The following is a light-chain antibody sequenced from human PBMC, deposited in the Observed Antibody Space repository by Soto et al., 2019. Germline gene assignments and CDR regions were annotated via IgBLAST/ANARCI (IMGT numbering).Light chain of an antibody. CDR2: AAS. CDR3: QQYDNWPPWT. Sequence: EIVMTQSPATLSVSPVEGATLSCMASQSISNNLAWYQQTPGQAPRLLIYAASTRATCIPARFSGSGSGTEFTLTISSLQSEDFAVYYCQQYDNWPPWTFGHGTKVDIK. CDR1: QSISNN. J-gene: IGKJ1*01. V-gene: IGKV3-15*01.